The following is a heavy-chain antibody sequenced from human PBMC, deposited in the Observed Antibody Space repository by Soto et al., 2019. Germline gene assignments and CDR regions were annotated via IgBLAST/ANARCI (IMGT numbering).Heavy chain of an antibody. J-gene: IGHJ6*02. Sequence: GGSLRLSCAASGFTFSSYTMNWVRQAPGKGLEWVSLISARGGSTYYADSVKGRFTISRDNSKNTLYLQMNSLRAEDTGVYYFASDPPNYKTQLVYGMDVWGQGTVVTVSS. CDR2: ISARGGST. V-gene: IGHV3-23*01. CDR1: GFTFSSYT. D-gene: IGHD3-10*01. CDR3: ASDPPNYKTQLVYGMDV.